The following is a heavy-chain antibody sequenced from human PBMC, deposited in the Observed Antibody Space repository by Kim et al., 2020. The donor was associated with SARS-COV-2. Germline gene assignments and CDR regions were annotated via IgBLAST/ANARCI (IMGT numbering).Heavy chain of an antibody. CDR2: ISYDGSNK. D-gene: IGHD3-16*01. CDR1: GFTFSSYG. J-gene: IGHJ4*02. V-gene: IGHV3-30*18. CDR3: AKQGVVPGYYFDY. Sequence: GGSLRLSCAASGFTFSSYGMHWVRQAPGKGLEWVAVISYDGSNKYYADSVKGRFTISRDNSKNTLYLQMNSLRAEDTAVYYCAKQGVVPGYYFDYWGQGTLVTVSS.